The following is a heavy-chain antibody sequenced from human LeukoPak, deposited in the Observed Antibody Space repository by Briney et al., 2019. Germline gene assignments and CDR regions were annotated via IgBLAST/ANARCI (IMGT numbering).Heavy chain of an antibody. CDR2: IYPGDSDT. CDR1: GYSFTSYW. CDR3: ARRDDAVLTGFDY. J-gene: IGHJ4*02. V-gene: IGHV5-51*01. D-gene: IGHD3-9*01. Sequence: GESLKISCKGSGYSFTSYWIGWVRQMPGKGLEWMGIIYPGDSDTRYSPSFQGQVTISADKSISTAYLQWSRLKASDTAMYYCARRDDAVLTGFDYWGQGTLVTVSS.